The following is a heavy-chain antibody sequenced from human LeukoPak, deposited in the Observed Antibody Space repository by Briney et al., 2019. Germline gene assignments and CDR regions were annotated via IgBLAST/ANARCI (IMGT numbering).Heavy chain of an antibody. V-gene: IGHV4-39*01. Sequence: SETLSLTCTVSGGSITSSNYYWGWIRQPPGKGPEWIGSIFYTGNTHYNPSLESRVTIFVDTSKNQFSLRLTSVTAADTAVYYCARRPAGYTIDYWGQGTLVTVSS. CDR3: ARRPAGYTIDY. J-gene: IGHJ4*02. D-gene: IGHD6-13*01. CDR2: IFYTGNT. CDR1: GGSITSSNYY.